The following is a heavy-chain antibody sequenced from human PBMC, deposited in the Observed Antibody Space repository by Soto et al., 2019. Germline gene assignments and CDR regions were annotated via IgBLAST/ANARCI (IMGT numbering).Heavy chain of an antibody. CDR3: ARPLYGSGSVWFDP. Sequence: GASLRLSCSASGFTFSCYWMTWVRQAPGKGLEWVANIKEDGSEKYYVDSVKGRFTISRDNPKNSLYLQMNSLRADDTAVYYCARPLYGSGSVWFDPWGQGTLVTVSS. J-gene: IGHJ5*02. CDR1: GFTFSCYW. D-gene: IGHD3-10*01. V-gene: IGHV3-7*03. CDR2: IKEDGSEK.